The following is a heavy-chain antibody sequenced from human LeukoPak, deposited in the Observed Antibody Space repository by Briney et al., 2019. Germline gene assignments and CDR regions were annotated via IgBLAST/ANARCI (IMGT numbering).Heavy chain of an antibody. CDR2: RYHSGTT. V-gene: IGHV4-38-2*01. Sequence: WETLSLTCAVSGYSVTSDYYWGWIRQPPGKGLEGLGSRYHSGTTYYNPSLKNRVTISVDTSKNQFFLNLTSVTAADTAVYFCARGQTASASGYWGQGTLVTVPS. CDR1: GYSVTSDYY. CDR3: ARGQTASASGY. J-gene: IGHJ4*02. D-gene: IGHD2-21*02.